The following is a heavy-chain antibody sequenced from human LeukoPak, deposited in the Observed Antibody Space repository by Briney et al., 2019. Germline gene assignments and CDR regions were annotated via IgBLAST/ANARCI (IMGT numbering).Heavy chain of an antibody. CDR3: ARIGETVDY. D-gene: IGHD3-10*01. J-gene: IGHJ4*02. CDR2: ISSSSSYI. Sequence: GGTLRLSCAVSGFTFSNSVMTWVRQAPGKGLEWVSSISSSSSYIYYADSVKGRFTIPRDNAKNSLYLQMNSLRAEDTAVYYCARIGETVDYWGQGTLVTVSS. CDR1: GFTFSNSV. V-gene: IGHV3-21*01.